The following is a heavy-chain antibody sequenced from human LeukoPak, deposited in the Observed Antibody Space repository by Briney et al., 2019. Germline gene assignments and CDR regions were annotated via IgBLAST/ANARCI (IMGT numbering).Heavy chain of an antibody. CDR3: ARESNYGDYVS. D-gene: IGHD4-17*01. Sequence: GSLRLSCAASGFPFSSYAMHWVRQAPGKGLEWVAVIAYDGSSEYYADSVKGRFTISRDNSKNTLYLQMNSLRVDDTAMYYCARESNYGDYVSWGQGTLVTVSS. CDR1: GFPFSSYA. V-gene: IGHV3-30*04. CDR2: IAYDGSSE. J-gene: IGHJ4*02.